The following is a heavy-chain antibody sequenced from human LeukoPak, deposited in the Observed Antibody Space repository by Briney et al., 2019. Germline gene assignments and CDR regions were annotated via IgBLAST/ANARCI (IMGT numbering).Heavy chain of an antibody. CDR2: VSWNSGSI. Sequence: PGGSLRLSCAVSGFTFDDYAMHWVRQAPGKGLEWVSGVSWNSGSIGYADSVKGRFTISRDNAKNSLYLQMNSLRVEDTALYYCAKSRGYSFNPTHVFDIWGQGTMVTVSS. D-gene: IGHD6-13*01. J-gene: IGHJ3*02. V-gene: IGHV3-9*01. CDR3: AKSRGYSFNPTHVFDI. CDR1: GFTFDDYA.